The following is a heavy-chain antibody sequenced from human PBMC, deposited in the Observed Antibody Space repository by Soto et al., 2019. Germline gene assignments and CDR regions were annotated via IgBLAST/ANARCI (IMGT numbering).Heavy chain of an antibody. V-gene: IGHV1-69*01. D-gene: IGHD6-25*01. CDR2: VIPIFGTA. CDR3: ASPQTATELGLLDY. CDR1: GGTFSSYA. Sequence: QVQLVQSGAEVKKPGSSVKVSCKASGGTFSSYAISWVRQAPGQGREWMGGVIPIFGTANYAQKSQGRVTITADESTSTAYMELSSLRSEDTAVYYCASPQTATELGLLDYWGQGTLVPVSS. J-gene: IGHJ4*02.